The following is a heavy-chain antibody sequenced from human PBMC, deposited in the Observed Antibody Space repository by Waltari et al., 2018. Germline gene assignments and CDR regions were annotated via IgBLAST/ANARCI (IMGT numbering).Heavy chain of an antibody. V-gene: IGHV4-38-2*02. CDR1: GYSISSGYY. CDR2: IYHSGST. J-gene: IGHJ5*02. Sequence: QVQLQESGPGLVKPSETLSLTCTVSGYSISSGYYWGWIRQPPGKGLEWIGSIYHSGSTYYNPSLKSRVTISVDTSKNQFSLKLSAVTAADTAVYYCAKGDYYGSGSYPHNWFDPWGQGTLVTVSP. CDR3: AKGDYYGSGSYPHNWFDP. D-gene: IGHD3-10*01.